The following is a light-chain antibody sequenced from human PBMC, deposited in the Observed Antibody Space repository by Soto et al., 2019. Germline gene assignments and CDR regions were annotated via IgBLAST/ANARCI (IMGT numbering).Light chain of an antibody. CDR1: SSDVGGYNY. V-gene: IGLV2-11*01. CDR3: CSYAGSSSYV. Sequence: QSALPQPRSVSGSPGQSVTISCTGTSSDVGGYNYVSWYQQHPGKAPKVMIYDVSKRPSGVPDRLSGSKSGNTASLTISGLQAEDEADYYCCSYAGSSSYVFGAGTKVTVL. J-gene: IGLJ1*01. CDR2: DVS.